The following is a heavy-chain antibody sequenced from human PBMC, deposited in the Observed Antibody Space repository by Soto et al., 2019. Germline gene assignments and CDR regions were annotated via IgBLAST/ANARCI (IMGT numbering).Heavy chain of an antibody. J-gene: IGHJ4*02. V-gene: IGHV3-11*01. CDR3: ARMAPPIDY. CDR1: GFTFSDYY. D-gene: IGHD5-12*01. CDR2: IISSGSII. Sequence: QVQLVESGGGLVEPGGSLRLSCAASGFTFSDYYMSWIRQAPGRGREWVSYIISSGSIIYYEDAVKGRFTISRDNAKNSLYLQMNSLRAADTAVYYCARMAPPIDYWGQGTLVTVSS.